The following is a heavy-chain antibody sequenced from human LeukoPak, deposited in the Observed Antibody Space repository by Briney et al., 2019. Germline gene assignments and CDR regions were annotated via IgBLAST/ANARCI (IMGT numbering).Heavy chain of an antibody. Sequence: GRSLRLSCAASGFTFSSYEMNWVRQAPGKGLEWVSYISSSGSTIYYADSVKGRFTISRDNAKNSLYLQMNSLRAEDTAVYYCARAHYPYYYDSSGYSPWGQGTLVTVSS. CDR2: ISSSGSTI. CDR3: ARAHYPYYYDSSGYSP. V-gene: IGHV3-48*03. CDR1: GFTFSSYE. D-gene: IGHD3-22*01. J-gene: IGHJ5*02.